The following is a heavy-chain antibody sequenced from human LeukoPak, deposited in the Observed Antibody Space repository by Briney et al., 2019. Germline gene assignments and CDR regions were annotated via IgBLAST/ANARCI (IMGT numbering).Heavy chain of an antibody. CDR1: GFTFSRYA. V-gene: IGHV3-21*01. D-gene: IGHD3-10*01. CDR2: ISTTSSSSYI. J-gene: IGHJ6*03. CDR3: ARVMAGYSYMDV. Sequence: GGYLRLYCAASGFTFSRYAMNWVRQAPGKGLEWVSSISTTSSSSYIHYADSMKGRFTISRDNAKSSLYLQMNSLRAEDTAVYYCARVMAGYSYMDVWGKGTTVTVSS.